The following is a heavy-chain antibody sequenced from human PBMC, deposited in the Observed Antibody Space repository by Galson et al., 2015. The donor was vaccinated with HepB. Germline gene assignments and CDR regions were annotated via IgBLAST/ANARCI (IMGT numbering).Heavy chain of an antibody. D-gene: IGHD3-22*01. CDR1: GFTFSSYA. Sequence: SLRLSCAASGFTFSSYAMSWVRQAPGKGLEWVSAISGSSSYIYYADSVKGRFTISRDNAKNSLYLQMNSLRAEDTAVYYCARDLKYYYDSSGYYRYFDYWGQGTLVTVSS. CDR2: ISGSSSYI. CDR3: ARDLKYYYDSSGYYRYFDY. J-gene: IGHJ4*02. V-gene: IGHV3-21*01.